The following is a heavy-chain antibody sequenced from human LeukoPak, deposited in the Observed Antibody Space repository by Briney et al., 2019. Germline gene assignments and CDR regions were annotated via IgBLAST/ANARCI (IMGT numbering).Heavy chain of an antibody. CDR2: IHPDSGGT. CDR3: TREDY. J-gene: IGHJ4*02. Sequence: ASVKVSCKASGYTFTSYDINWVRQAPGQGLEWMGWIHPDSGGTNYAQRFQGRVTLTRDTSISTAYMELSRLRSDDSAVYYCTREDYWGQGTLVTVSS. V-gene: IGHV1-2*02. CDR1: GYTFTSYD.